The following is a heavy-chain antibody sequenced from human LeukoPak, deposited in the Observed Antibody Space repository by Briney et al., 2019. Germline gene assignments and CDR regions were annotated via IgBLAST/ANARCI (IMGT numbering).Heavy chain of an antibody. V-gene: IGHV3-15*01. CDR1: GFTFSNAW. D-gene: IGHD1-26*01. CDR3: TTVVGAKSTNYFYYYGMDV. CDR2: IKSKTDGGTT. Sequence: GGSLRLACAASGFTFSNAWMSWVRQAPGKGLEWVGRIKSKTDGGTTDYAARVKGRFTISRDDSKNTLYLQMNSLKTEDTAVYYCTTVVGAKSTNYFYYYGMDVWGQGTTVTVSS. J-gene: IGHJ6*02.